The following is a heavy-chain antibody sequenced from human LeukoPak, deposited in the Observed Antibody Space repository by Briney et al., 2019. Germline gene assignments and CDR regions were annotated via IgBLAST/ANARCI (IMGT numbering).Heavy chain of an antibody. Sequence: GRSLRLSCAASGFTFSSYGMHWVRQAPGKGLEWVAVIWYDGSNKYYADSVKGRFTISRDNSKNTLYLQMNSLRAEDTAVYYCARSRMTTVTPFDYWGQGTLVTVSS. D-gene: IGHD4-17*01. J-gene: IGHJ4*02. CDR3: ARSRMTTVTPFDY. CDR2: IWYDGSNK. V-gene: IGHV3-33*08. CDR1: GFTFSSYG.